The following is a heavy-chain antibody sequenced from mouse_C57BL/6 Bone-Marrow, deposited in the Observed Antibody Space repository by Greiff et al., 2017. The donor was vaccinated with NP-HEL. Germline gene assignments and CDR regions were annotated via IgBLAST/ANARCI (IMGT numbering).Heavy chain of an antibody. Sequence: EVQLQQSGAELVRPGASVKLSCTASGFNIKDDYMHWVKQRPEQGLEWIGWIDPENGDTEYASKFPGKATISADTSSNTAYLQLSSLTAEDTSVYYCTTCINYYGSSYNFDYWGQGTTLTVSS. J-gene: IGHJ2*01. D-gene: IGHD1-1*01. V-gene: IGHV14-4*01. CDR1: GFNIKDDY. CDR2: IDPENGDT. CDR3: TTCINYYGSSYNFDY.